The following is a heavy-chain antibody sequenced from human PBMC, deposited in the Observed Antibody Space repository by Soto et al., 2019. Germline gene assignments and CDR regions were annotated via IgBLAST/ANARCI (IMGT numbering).Heavy chain of an antibody. Sequence: SETLSLTCVVSGYSIRSGYYWGWIRQPPGKGLEWIGSIYHSGSISYNPSLNGRVTISLDTSKNQFSLKLTAVTAADTAVYYCARDQDNWKYVICLDPWGQGTLVTVSS. CDR1: GYSIRSGYY. CDR2: IYHSGSI. D-gene: IGHD1-7*01. CDR3: ARDQDNWKYVICLDP. J-gene: IGHJ5*02. V-gene: IGHV4-38-2*02.